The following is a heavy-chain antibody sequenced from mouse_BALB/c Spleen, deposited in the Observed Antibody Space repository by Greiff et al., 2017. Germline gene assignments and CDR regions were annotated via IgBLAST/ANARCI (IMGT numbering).Heavy chain of an antibody. V-gene: IGHV2-3*01. Sequence: QVHLQQSGPGLVAPSQSLSITCTVSGFPLTSYGVSWVRQPPGKGLEWLGVIWGDGSTNYHSALISRLSISKDNSKSQVFLKLNSLQTDDTATYYCAKNGIYYYGTRGAMDYWGQGTSVTVSS. CDR2: IWGDGST. CDR3: AKNGIYYYGTRGAMDY. D-gene: IGHD1-1*01. CDR1: GFPLTSYG. J-gene: IGHJ4*01.